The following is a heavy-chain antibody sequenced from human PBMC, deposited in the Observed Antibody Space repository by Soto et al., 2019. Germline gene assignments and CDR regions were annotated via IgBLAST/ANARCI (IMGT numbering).Heavy chain of an antibody. CDR1: GFTFSSYG. D-gene: IGHD3-10*01. CDR2: ISYDGSNK. V-gene: IGHV3-30*18. Sequence: LRLSCAASGFTFSSYGMHWVRQAPGKGLEWVAVISYDGSNKYYADSVKGRFTISRDNSKNTLYLQMNSLRAEDTAVYYCAKSSGRAYYYGMDVWGQGTTVTVSS. CDR3: AKSSGRAYYYGMDV. J-gene: IGHJ6*02.